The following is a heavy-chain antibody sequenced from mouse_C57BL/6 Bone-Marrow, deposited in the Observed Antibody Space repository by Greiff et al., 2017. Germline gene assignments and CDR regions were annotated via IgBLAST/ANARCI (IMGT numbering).Heavy chain of an antibody. CDR2: IDPENGDT. CDR1: GFNFKDDY. Sequence: EVQLVESGAELVRPGASVKLSCTASGFNFKDDYMHWVKQRPEQGLEWIGWIDPENGDTEYASKFQGKATITADTSSNTAYLQLSSLTSEDTAVYYCTTTVSYWGQGTTLTVSS. V-gene: IGHV14-4*01. D-gene: IGHD6-2*01. J-gene: IGHJ2*01. CDR3: TTTVSY.